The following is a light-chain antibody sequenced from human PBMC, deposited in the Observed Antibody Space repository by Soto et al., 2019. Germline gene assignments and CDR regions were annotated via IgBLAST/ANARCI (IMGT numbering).Light chain of an antibody. CDR3: QQYDSSPPGT. CDR2: DAS. V-gene: IGKV3-11*01. CDR1: QSVSSY. Sequence: EIVLTQSPATLSLSPGERATLSCRASQSVSSYLAWYQQKPGQAPRLLIYDASNRATGIPARFSGSGSGTDLPLTIISLEPEDFAVYYCQQYDSSPPGTFGQGTKVEIK. J-gene: IGKJ1*01.